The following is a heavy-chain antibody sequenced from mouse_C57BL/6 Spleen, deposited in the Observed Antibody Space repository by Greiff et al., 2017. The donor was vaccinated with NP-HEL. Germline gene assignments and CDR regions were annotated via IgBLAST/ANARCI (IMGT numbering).Heavy chain of an antibody. D-gene: IGHD1-1*01. CDR1: GYSFTDYN. CDR3: ATFTVVAGGGYAMDY. J-gene: IGHJ4*01. V-gene: IGHV1-39*01. Sequence: SGPELVKPGASVKISCKASGYSFTDYNMNWVKQSNGKSLEWIGVINPNYGTTSYNQKFKGKATLTVDQSSSTAYMQLNSLTSEDSAVYYCATFTVVAGGGYAMDYWGQGTSVTVSS. CDR2: INPNYGTT.